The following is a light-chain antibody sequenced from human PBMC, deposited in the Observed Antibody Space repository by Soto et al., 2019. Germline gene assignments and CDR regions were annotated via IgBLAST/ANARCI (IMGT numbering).Light chain of an antibody. V-gene: IGKV3-11*01. CDR1: QDAGKY. Sequence: IVLSHSPATLCLSPGARATLSLWASQDAGKYLAWYQQNPAQATSLLIYDTSNRASGIPARFSGSVSGTDFTLTIRSLEPEDFAVYYCQQYGSSYPWTFGQGSKVDI. CDR3: QQYGSSYPWT. CDR2: DTS. J-gene: IGKJ1*01.